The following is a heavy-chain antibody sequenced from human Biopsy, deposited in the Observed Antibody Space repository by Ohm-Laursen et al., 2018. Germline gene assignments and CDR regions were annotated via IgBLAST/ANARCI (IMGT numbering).Heavy chain of an antibody. CDR3: TRGGYYYDSLAYYYWFDP. D-gene: IGHD3-22*01. CDR2: INAKTGDT. J-gene: IGHJ5*02. V-gene: IGHV1-2*02. Sequence: SVKVSCKASGYTFTGYHVHWVRQAPGQGLKWMGWINAKTGDTNYAKKFQGRVTMTRDTSISTAYVDLSSLRSDDTAVYYCTRGGYYYDSLAYYYWFDPWGQGTLVTVSS. CDR1: GYTFTGYH.